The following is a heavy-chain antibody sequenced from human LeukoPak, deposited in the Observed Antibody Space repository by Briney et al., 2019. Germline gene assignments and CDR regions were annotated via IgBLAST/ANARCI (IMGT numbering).Heavy chain of an antibody. V-gene: IGHV3-21*01. D-gene: IGHD3-10*01. J-gene: IGHJ4*02. CDR3: ARLSASDYYGSGSFDY. Sequence: PGGSLRLSCAASGFTFSSYAMNWVRQAPGKGLEWVSSISSSSSYIYYADSVKGRFTISRDNAKNSLYLQMNSLRAEDTAVYYCARLSASDYYGSGSFDYWGQGTLVTVSS. CDR2: ISSSSSYI. CDR1: GFTFSSYA.